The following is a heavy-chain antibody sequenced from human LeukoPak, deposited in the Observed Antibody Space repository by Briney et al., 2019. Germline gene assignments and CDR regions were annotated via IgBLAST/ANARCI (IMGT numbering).Heavy chain of an antibody. D-gene: IGHD3-10*01. CDR2: ISAYNGNT. Sequence: ASVKVSCKASGYTFTSYGISWVRQAPGQGLEWMGWISAYNGNTNYAQKLQGRVTMTTVTSTSTAYMELRSLRSDDTAVYYCARDRRGYYYGSGSYFGYWGQGTLVTVSS. V-gene: IGHV1-18*01. CDR1: GYTFTSYG. CDR3: ARDRRGYYYGSGSYFGY. J-gene: IGHJ4*02.